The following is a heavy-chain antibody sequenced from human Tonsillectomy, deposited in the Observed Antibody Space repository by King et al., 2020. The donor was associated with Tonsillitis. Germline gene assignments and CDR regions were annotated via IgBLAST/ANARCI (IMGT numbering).Heavy chain of an antibody. J-gene: IGHJ3*02. CDR1: GFIFSSYD. CDR2: ISYDGSKK. V-gene: IGHV3-30*04. D-gene: IGHD3-22*01. Sequence: VQLVESGGGVVQPGRSLRLSCAASGFIFSSYDMHWVRQAPGKGLEWVAVISYDGSKKYYADSVKGRFTISRYNSKKMLNLQMNSLRAEDTAVYYCAREPSRRYYDSSAYYDAFDIWGQGTMVTVSS. CDR3: AREPSRRYYDSSAYYDAFDI.